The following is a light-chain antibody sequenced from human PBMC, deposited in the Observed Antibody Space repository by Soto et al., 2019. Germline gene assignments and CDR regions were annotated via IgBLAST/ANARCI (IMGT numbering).Light chain of an antibody. CDR3: QQYGSSPC. Sequence: EIVLTQSPGTLSLSPGERATLSCRASQSVSSSYLAWYQQKPGQAPRLLIYGASSRATGIPDRFSGSGSGTDFTLTISRLEPEDFAVYYCQQYGSSPCFSGGTKVEIK. CDR1: QSVSSSY. CDR2: GAS. V-gene: IGKV3-20*01. J-gene: IGKJ4*01.